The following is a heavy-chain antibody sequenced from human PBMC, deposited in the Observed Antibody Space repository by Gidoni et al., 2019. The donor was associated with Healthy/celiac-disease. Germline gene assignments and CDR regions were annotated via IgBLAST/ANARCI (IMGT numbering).Heavy chain of an antibody. V-gene: IGHV3-48*02. CDR2: ISSSSSTI. J-gene: IGHJ4*02. Sequence: EVQLVESGGGLVQPGGSLRLSCAASGFTFSSYSMNWVRQAPGKGLEWVSYISSSSSTIYYADSVKGRFTISRDNAKNSLYLQMNSLRDEDTAVYYCARFGRRRWLQYQGYYFDYWGQGTLVTVSS. D-gene: IGHD5-12*01. CDR1: GFTFSSYS. CDR3: ARFGRRRWLQYQGYYFDY.